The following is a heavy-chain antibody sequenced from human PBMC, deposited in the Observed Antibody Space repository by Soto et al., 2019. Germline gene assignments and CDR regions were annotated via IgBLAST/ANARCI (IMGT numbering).Heavy chain of an antibody. CDR1: GYSFTSDL. V-gene: IGHV5-51*01. J-gene: IGHJ4*02. D-gene: IGHD6-6*01. CDR2: IYPGDSDT. CDR3: AGPYSSSSHFDF. Sequence: GESLKISWKGSGYSFTSDLIGWVRQMPGKGLEWMGIIYPGDSDTRYSPSFQGQVTISADKSISTAYLQWSSLKASDTAMYYCAGPYSSSSHFDFWGQGALVTVSS.